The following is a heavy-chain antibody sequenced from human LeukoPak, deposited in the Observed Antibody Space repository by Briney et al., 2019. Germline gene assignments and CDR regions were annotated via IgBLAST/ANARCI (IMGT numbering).Heavy chain of an antibody. CDR2: IIPTLGTA. V-gene: IGHV1-69*05. CDR1: GDTFNDHA. J-gene: IGHJ4*02. CDR3: AREPLGIATPFDY. D-gene: IGHD6-13*01. Sequence: SVKVSCKASGDTFNDHAFNWVRQAPGQGLEWVGVIIPTLGTADYAQKFQGRVTITTDESTSTAYMELSSLRSEDTAVYFCAREPLGIATPFDYWGQGALVTVSS.